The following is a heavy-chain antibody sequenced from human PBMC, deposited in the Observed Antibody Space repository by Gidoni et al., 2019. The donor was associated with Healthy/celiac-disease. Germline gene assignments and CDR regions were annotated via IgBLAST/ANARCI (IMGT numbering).Heavy chain of an antibody. J-gene: IGHJ6*02. D-gene: IGHD3-22*01. CDR2: INHSGST. Sequence: QVQLQQWGAGLLQPSETLSLTCAVYGGSFSGYYWSWIRQPPGKGLEWIGEINHSGSTNYNPSLKSRVTISVDTSKNQFSLKLSSVTAADTAVYYCAREWSRGYPHVYYYYGMDVWGQGTTVTVSS. CDR1: GGSFSGYY. CDR3: AREWSRGYPHVYYYYGMDV. V-gene: IGHV4-34*01.